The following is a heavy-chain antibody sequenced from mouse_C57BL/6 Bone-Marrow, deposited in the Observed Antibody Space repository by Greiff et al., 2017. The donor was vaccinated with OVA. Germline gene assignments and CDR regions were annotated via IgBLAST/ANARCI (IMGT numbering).Heavy chain of an antibody. D-gene: IGHD1-1*01. V-gene: IGHV1-52*01. CDR2: IDPSDSET. J-gene: IGHJ1*03. Sequence: VQLQQSGAELVRPGSSVKLSCKASGYTFTSYWMHWVKQRPIQGLEWIGNIDPSDSETHYNQKFKDKATLTVYKSSSTAYMPLSSLTSEDSAVYSCEIRYYCSSYGYFDVWGTGTTVTVSS. CDR3: EIRYYCSSYGYFDV. CDR1: GYTFTSYW.